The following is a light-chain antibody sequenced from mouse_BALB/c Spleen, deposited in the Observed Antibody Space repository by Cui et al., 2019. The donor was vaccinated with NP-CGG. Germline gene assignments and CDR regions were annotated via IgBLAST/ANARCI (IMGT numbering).Light chain of an antibody. J-gene: IGLJ1*01. V-gene: IGLV1*01. Sequence: QAVVTQESALTTSPGETATPTCHSSTGAVTTSNYANWVQEKPDHLFTGLIGGTNNRAPGVPARFSGSLIGDKAALTITGAQTEDEAIYFCALWYSNHWVFGGGTKLTVL. CDR1: TGAVTTSNY. CDR2: GTN. CDR3: ALWYSNHWV.